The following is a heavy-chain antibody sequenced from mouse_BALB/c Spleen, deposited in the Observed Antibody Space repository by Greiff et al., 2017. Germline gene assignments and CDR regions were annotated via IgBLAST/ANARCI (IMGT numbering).Heavy chain of an antibody. Sequence: EVQVVESGGGLVQPGGSRKLSCAASGFTFSSFGMHWVRQAPEKGLEWVAYISSGSSTIYYADTVKGRFTITRDNPKNTLFLQMTSLRSEDTAMYYWARRASYDVEGYYYAMDYWGQGTSVTVSS. CDR1: GFTFSSFG. D-gene: IGHD2-12*01. CDR2: ISSGSSTI. CDR3: ARRASYDVEGYYYAMDY. V-gene: IGHV5-17*02. J-gene: IGHJ4*01.